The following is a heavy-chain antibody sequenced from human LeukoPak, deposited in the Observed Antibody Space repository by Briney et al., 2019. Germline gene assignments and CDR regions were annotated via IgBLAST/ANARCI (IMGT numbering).Heavy chain of an antibody. CDR2: IDIKNGGT. D-gene: IGHD1-26*01. Sequence: ASVKVSCKASGYTVNDYYMHWVRQAPGHGLEWMGWIDIKNGGTKYAQKFQSRVTLTRDTSISTVYMELSSLRSDDAAVFYCTRRSGDSGYDYWGQGTLVTVSS. V-gene: IGHV1-2*02. CDR1: GYTVNDYY. J-gene: IGHJ4*02. CDR3: TRRSGDSGYDY.